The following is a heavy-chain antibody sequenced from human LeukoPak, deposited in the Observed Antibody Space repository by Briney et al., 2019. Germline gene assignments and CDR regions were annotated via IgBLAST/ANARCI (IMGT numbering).Heavy chain of an antibody. J-gene: IGHJ4*02. D-gene: IGHD3-22*01. V-gene: IGHV3-30*18. CDR1: GFTFSNYG. CDR3: AKNQYYYDSSGQDY. CDR2: ISYDGSNE. Sequence: AGSLRLSCAASGFTFSNYGMHWVRQAPGKGLEWVAVISYDGSNEYYADSVKGRFTISRDNSKNTLYLQMSRLRAKDTAVYYCAKNQYYYDSSGQDYWGQGTLVTVSS.